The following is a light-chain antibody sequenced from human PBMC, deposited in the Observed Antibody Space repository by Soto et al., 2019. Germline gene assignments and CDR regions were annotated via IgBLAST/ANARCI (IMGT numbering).Light chain of an antibody. CDR3: QQYNNWPPWT. V-gene: IGKV3-15*01. CDR2: DAS. J-gene: IGKJ1*01. CDR1: QSVTSN. Sequence: EIVMAQSPATLSVSPGERATLSCRASQSVTSNFAWYQQKPGQAPRLLIYDASTRATGIPARFSGSGSGTKFTLTISSLQSEDFAVYYCQQYNNWPPWTFGRGTKVDIK.